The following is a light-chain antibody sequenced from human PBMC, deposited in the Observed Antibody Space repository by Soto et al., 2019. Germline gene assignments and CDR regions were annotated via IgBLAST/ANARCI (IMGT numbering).Light chain of an antibody. Sequence: QSAHTQPACVSVSPGQSITISCTGTSSDVGGYNYVSWYQHHPGKAPKLIIFEITNRPSGVSNRFSGSTSGNAASLTISGLQAEDEADYYCTSYTSSNTLYVFGTGTKVTVL. V-gene: IGLV2-14*01. CDR3: TSYTSSNTLYV. CDR1: SSDVGGYNY. J-gene: IGLJ1*01. CDR2: EIT.